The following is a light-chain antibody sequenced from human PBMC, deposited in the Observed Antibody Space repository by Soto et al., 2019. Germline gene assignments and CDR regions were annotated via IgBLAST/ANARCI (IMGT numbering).Light chain of an antibody. J-gene: IGLJ2*01. CDR1: SSNIGAGYD. CDR3: QSYDSSLSAVV. Sequence: QSVLTQPPSVSGAPGQRVTISCTGSSSNIGAGYDVHWYLQLPGTAPKLLIYVNSNRPSGVPDRFSGSKSGTSASLAITGLQAEDEVVYYCQSYDSSLSAVVFGGGTKLTVL. V-gene: IGLV1-40*01. CDR2: VNS.